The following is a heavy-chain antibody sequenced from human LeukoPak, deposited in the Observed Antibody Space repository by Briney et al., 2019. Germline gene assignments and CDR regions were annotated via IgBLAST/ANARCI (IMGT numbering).Heavy chain of an antibody. J-gene: IGHJ4*02. CDR1: GFTFSTYA. CDR2: LSAGGSSA. V-gene: IGHV3-23*01. CDR3: AKDYDFWSGYSGD. D-gene: IGHD3-3*01. Sequence: GGSLRLSCAASGFTFSTYAMTWVRQAPGKGLEWVSALSAGGSSAYYGDSVKGRFTVSRDNAKNTLHLQMSSLRAEDTAVYYCAKDYDFWSGYSGDWGQGTLVIVSS.